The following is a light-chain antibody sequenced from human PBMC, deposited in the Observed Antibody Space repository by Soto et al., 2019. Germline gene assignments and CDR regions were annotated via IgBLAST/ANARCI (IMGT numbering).Light chain of an antibody. CDR1: SSDVGGFNY. CDR3: SAYTSDTMHVL. V-gene: IGLV2-14*01. Sequence: QSVLTQPASVSGSPGQSITISCTGTSSDVGGFNYVSWYQQHPGKVPKLIIYDVNDRPSGVSDRFSGSKSGNTASLTISGLQAEDEADYFCSAYTSDTMHVLFGGVTQLTVL. CDR2: DVN. J-gene: IGLJ2*01.